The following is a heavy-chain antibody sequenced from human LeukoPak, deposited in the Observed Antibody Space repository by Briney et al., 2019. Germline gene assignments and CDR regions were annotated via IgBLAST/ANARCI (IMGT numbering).Heavy chain of an antibody. Sequence: GGSLRLSCSVSGFTFSTYVMHWVRQAPGKGLEYVSAISSNGDNTYYADSVKGRFTISRDNSKNTLYLQMSSLRADDTAVYYCAGGRFGEFVSYWGQGTLVTVSS. D-gene: IGHD3-10*01. CDR3: AGGRFGEFVSY. V-gene: IGHV3-64D*06. CDR1: GFTFSTYV. CDR2: ISSNGDNT. J-gene: IGHJ4*02.